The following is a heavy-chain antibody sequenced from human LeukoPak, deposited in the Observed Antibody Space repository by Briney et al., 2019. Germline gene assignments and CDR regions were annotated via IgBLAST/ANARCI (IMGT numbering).Heavy chain of an antibody. D-gene: IGHD1-1*01. CDR3: ARVQTGTTNWFDP. CDR1: GFTLSTYW. CDR2: INRDGSGK. V-gene: IGHV3-7*04. J-gene: IGHJ5*02. Sequence: TGGSLRLSCAASGFTLSTYWMSWVRQALGKGLEWVANINRDGSGKYYVDSVRGRFTIFRDNAKNSLYLQMNSLRAEDTAVYYCARVQTGTTNWFDPWGQGTLVTVSS.